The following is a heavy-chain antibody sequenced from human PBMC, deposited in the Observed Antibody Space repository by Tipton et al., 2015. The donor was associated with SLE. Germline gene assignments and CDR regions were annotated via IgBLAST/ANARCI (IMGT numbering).Heavy chain of an antibody. CDR2: IKTDGSST. CDR3: IRGSRVGALDV. CDR1: GFTFSSYA. J-gene: IGHJ3*01. D-gene: IGHD5-24*01. V-gene: IGHV3-74*01. Sequence: SLRLSCAASGFTFSSYAMSWVRQAPGKGLEWVSSIKTDGSSTNYADSVKGRFTISRDNAKNTLYLQMNSLRAEDTAIYYCIRGSRVGALDVWGRGIMVTVSS.